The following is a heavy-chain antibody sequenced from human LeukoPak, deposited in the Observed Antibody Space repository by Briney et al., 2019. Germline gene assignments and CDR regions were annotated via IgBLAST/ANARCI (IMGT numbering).Heavy chain of an antibody. CDR3: ARHGRDFWSGYCDY. CDR2: IYYSGST. D-gene: IGHD3-3*01. CDR1: GGSISSSSYY. V-gene: IGHV4-39*01. Sequence: PSETLSLTCTVSGGSISSSSYYWGWIRQPPGKGLEWIGSIYYSGSTYYNPSLKSRVTISVDTSKNQFSLKLSSVTAADTAVYYCARHGRDFWSGYCDYWGQGTLVTVSS. J-gene: IGHJ4*02.